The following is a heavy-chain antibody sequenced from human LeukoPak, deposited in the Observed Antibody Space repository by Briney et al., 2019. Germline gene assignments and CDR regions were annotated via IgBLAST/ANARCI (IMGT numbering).Heavy chain of an antibody. J-gene: IGHJ4*02. V-gene: IGHV4-4*02. D-gene: IGHD1-26*01. Sequence: NPSGTLSLTCAVSGGSISSSNWWSWVRQPPGKGLEWIGEIYHSGTTNYNPSLKSRVTISVDKSKNQFSLKLSSLTAADTAMYYCTRESGAFSPFGFWGQGTLVTVSS. CDR1: GGSISSSNW. CDR3: TRESGAFSPFGF. CDR2: IYHSGTT.